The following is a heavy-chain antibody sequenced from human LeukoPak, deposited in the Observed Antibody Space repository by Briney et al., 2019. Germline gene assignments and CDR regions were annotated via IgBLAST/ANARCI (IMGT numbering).Heavy chain of an antibody. CDR3: ARRLWFGELPIDY. V-gene: IGHV4-38-2*02. Sequence: SEALSLTCTVSGYSLSSGYYWGWIRQPPGKGLAWIGSIYHSGSTYCNPSLKSRVTISVDTSKNQFSLKLSSVTAADTAVYYCARRLWFGELPIDYWGQGTLVTVSS. D-gene: IGHD3-10*01. J-gene: IGHJ4*02. CDR2: IYHSGST. CDR1: GYSLSSGYY.